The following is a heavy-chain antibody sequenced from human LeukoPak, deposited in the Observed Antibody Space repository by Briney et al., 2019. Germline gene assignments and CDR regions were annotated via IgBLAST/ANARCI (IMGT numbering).Heavy chain of an antibody. V-gene: IGHV4-39*07. Sequence: SETLSLTCTVSVGSIRSSSYYWGWIRQPPGKGLEWLESIYYSGSTYYNPSLKSRVTISVDTSKNQFSLKLSSVTAADTAVYYCARGRDSSGWGTYYFDYWGQGTLVTVSS. CDR1: VGSIRSSSYY. J-gene: IGHJ4*02. CDR2: IYYSGST. CDR3: ARGRDSSGWGTYYFDY. D-gene: IGHD6-19*01.